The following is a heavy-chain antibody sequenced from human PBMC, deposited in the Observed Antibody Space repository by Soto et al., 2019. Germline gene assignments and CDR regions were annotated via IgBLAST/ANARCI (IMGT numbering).Heavy chain of an antibody. V-gene: IGHV1-46*01. D-gene: IGHD2-21*01. CDR1: GYTFTHYY. CDR2: INPDTGTT. Sequence: QVQLVQSGAEVRKPGASVKLSCQASGYTFTHYYIHWVRQAPGQGLEWLEIINPDTGTTSYAQTVQGRVTLTTDPSASTVSLELSGLAAEDTAVYYCASCPIYGGDSYFAYWGQGTLVTVSS. CDR3: ASCPIYGGDSYFAY. J-gene: IGHJ4*02.